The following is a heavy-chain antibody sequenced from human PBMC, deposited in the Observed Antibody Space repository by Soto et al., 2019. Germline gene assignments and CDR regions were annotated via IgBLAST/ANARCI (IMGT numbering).Heavy chain of an antibody. D-gene: IGHD2-2*01. Sequence: ETLSLTCAVSGGSISSSNWWSWVRQPPGKGLEWIGEIYHSGSTNYNPSLKSRVTISVDKSKNQFSLKLSSVTAADTAVYYCARVGYCSSTSCWFDPWRQGTLVTVS. CDR2: IYHSGST. CDR1: GGSISSSNW. J-gene: IGHJ5*02. V-gene: IGHV4-4*02. CDR3: ARVGYCSSTSCWFDP.